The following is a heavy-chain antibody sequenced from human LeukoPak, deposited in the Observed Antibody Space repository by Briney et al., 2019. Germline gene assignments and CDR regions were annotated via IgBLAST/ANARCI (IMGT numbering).Heavy chain of an antibody. V-gene: IGHV4-39*07. CDR1: GGSISTNNYY. CDR2: IFYSGST. Sequence: SETLSLTCTVSGGSISTNNYYWGWIRQPPGKGLEWIGNIFYSGSTYYSPSLKSRVTISLDTSRNQFSLKLNSVTAADTAVYYCAKSIGYGLVDIWGQGTMVTVSS. D-gene: IGHD3-10*01. CDR3: AKSIGYGLVDI. J-gene: IGHJ3*02.